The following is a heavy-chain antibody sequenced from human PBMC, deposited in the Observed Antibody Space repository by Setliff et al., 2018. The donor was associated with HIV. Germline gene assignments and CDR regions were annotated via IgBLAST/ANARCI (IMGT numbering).Heavy chain of an antibody. J-gene: IGHJ6*03. Sequence: ASVKVSCKASGYDFSSYGITWVRQAPGQGLEWMGWISGYSGNTNYAQKVQVRVTMTTDTSTSTAYMELRSLRSDDTAVYYCARGSGSYSLRSMDVWGKGTTVTV. V-gene: IGHV1-18*01. CDR2: ISGYSGNT. D-gene: IGHD1-26*01. CDR3: ARGSGSYSLRSMDV. CDR1: GYDFSSYG.